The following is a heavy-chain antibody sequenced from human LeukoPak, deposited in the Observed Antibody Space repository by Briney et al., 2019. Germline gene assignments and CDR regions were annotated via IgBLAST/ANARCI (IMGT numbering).Heavy chain of an antibody. J-gene: IGHJ3*02. Sequence: SETLSLTCTVSGGSIGSYYWSWIRQPPGKGLEWIGEINHSGSTNYNPSLKSRVTISVDTSKNQFSLKLSSVTAADTAVYYCASPLGYSGRSDAFDIWGQGTMVTVSS. D-gene: IGHD1-26*01. CDR1: GGSIGSYY. V-gene: IGHV4-34*01. CDR3: ASPLGYSGRSDAFDI. CDR2: INHSGST.